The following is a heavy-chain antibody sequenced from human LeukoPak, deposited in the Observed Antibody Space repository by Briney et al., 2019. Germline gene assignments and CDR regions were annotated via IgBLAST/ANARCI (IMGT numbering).Heavy chain of an antibody. D-gene: IGHD6-13*01. CDR2: ISGSGGST. Sequence: GGSLRLSCAASGFTFSSYAMSWVRQAPGKGLEWVSAISGSGGSTYYADSVKGRFTISRDNSKNTLYLQMNSLRAEDTAVYYCAKDRAYSSSWYYYFDYWGQGTLVTVSS. CDR1: GFTFSSYA. CDR3: AKDRAYSSSWYYYFDY. V-gene: IGHV3-23*01. J-gene: IGHJ4*02.